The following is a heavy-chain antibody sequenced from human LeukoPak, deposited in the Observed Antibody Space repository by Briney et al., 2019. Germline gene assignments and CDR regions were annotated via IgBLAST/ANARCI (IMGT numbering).Heavy chain of an antibody. Sequence: GGSLRLSCAASGFTFSSYAMSWVRQAPGKGLEWVSVISGGGTTYYADSLKDRFTISRDNSKNTLYLQMNRLRAEDTAVYYCARILSGIDYWGQGTLVTVSS. CDR1: GFTFSSYA. V-gene: IGHV3-66*01. CDR3: ARILSGIDY. D-gene: IGHD2-15*01. CDR2: ISGGGTT. J-gene: IGHJ4*02.